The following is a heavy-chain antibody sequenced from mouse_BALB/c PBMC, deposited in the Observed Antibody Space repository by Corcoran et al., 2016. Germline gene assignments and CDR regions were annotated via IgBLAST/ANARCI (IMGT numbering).Heavy chain of an antibody. CDR1: GYAFTNYL. Sequence: QVQLQQSGAELVRPGTSVKVSCKASGYAFTNYLIEGVKQRPGQGLEWIGVINPGSGGTNYNEKFKGKATLTADKSSSTAYMQLSSLTSDDSAVYFCARSGTTALYYFDYWGQGTTLTVSS. CDR2: INPGSGGT. D-gene: IGHD1-2*01. CDR3: ARSGTTALYYFDY. V-gene: IGHV1-54*01. J-gene: IGHJ2*01.